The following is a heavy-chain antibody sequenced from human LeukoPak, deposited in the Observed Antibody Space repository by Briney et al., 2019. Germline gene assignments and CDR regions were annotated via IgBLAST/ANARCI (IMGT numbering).Heavy chain of an antibody. Sequence: GGSLRLSCAASGFIFSSYETNWVRQAPGKGLEWISYISTSGTTMYYADSVKGRFTISRDNAKNSLYLQMNSLRDEDTAIYYCARGRGSSWGQGTLVTVSS. D-gene: IGHD2-21*01. CDR2: ISTSGTTM. V-gene: IGHV3-48*03. CDR1: GFIFSSYE. CDR3: ARGRGSS. J-gene: IGHJ5*02.